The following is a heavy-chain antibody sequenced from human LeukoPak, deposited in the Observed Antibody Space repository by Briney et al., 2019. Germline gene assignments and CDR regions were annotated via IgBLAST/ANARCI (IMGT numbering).Heavy chain of an antibody. J-gene: IGHJ4*02. CDR3: ARGRLVRGVTKSPLDY. D-gene: IGHD3-10*01. CDR2: INHSGST. CDR1: GGSFSGYY. V-gene: IGHV4-34*01. Sequence: SETLSLTCAVFGGSFSGYYWSWIRQPPGKGLEWIGEINHSGSTNYNPSLKSRVTISVDTSKNQFSLKLSSVTAADTAVYYCARGRLVRGVTKSPLDYWGQGTLVTVSS.